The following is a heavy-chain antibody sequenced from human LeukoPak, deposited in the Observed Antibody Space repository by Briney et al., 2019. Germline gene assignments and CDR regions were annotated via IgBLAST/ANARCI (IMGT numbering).Heavy chain of an antibody. D-gene: IGHD3-10*01. J-gene: IGHJ4*02. CDR2: ISGSGGTT. Sequence: GGSLRLSCAASGFTFSSYAMSWVRQAPGKGLEWVSAISGSGGTTYYADSVKGRFTISRDNSKNTLYLQMNSLRAEDTAVYYCARAPSMVRGVIRVLDYWGQGTLVTVSS. CDR1: GFTFSSYA. V-gene: IGHV3-23*01. CDR3: ARAPSMVRGVIRVLDY.